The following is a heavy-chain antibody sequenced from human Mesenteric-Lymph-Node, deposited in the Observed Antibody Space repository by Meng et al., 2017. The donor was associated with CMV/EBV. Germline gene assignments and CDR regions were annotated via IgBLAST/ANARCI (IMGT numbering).Heavy chain of an antibody. Sequence: CVASGFTLSSHNMHWVRQATGKGLEWVAIISDDGNNKYYADSVKGRFTFSRDNSKNTLYLQLDSLRPEDTAVYSCARDLSGTYSLDYWGQGTLVTVSS. J-gene: IGHJ4*02. V-gene: IGHV3-30-3*01. D-gene: IGHD1-26*01. CDR1: GFTLSSHN. CDR3: ARDLSGTYSLDY. CDR2: ISDDGNNK.